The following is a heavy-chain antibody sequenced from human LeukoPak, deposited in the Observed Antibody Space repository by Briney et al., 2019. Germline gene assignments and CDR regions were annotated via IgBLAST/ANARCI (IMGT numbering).Heavy chain of an antibody. V-gene: IGHV1-69*05. J-gene: IGHJ6*03. Sequence: EASVKVSCKASGGTFSSYAISWVRQAPGQGLEWMGGIIPIFGTANYAQKFQGRVTITTDESTSTAYMELSSLRSEDTAVYYCARVVWFGELRECYYYMDVWGKGTTVTVSS. CDR1: GGTFSSYA. CDR3: ARVVWFGELRECYYYMDV. D-gene: IGHD3-10*01. CDR2: IIPIFGTA.